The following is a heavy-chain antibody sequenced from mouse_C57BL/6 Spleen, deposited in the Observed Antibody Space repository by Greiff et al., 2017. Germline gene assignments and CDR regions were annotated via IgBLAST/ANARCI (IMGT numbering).Heavy chain of an antibody. V-gene: IGHV1-69*01. Sequence: QVQLKQPGAELVMPGASVKLSCKASGYTFTSYWMHWVKQRPGQGLEWIGEIDPSDSYTNYNQKFKGKSTLTVDKSSSTAYMQLSSLTSEDSAVYYCARGNAMDYWGQGTSVTASS. CDR2: IDPSDSYT. CDR1: GYTFTSYW. J-gene: IGHJ4*01. CDR3: ARGNAMDY.